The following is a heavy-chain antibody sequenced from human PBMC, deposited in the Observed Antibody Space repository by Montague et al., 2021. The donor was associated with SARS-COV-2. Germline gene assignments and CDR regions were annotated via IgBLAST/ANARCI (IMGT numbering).Heavy chain of an antibody. V-gene: IGHV4-4*07. CDR2: IYTSGST. Sequence: SETLSLTCSVSGGSLNSYYWSWIRQPAGKGLEWIGRIYTSGSTNYSPSLKSRVTISVDTSRNHFSLKLTSVTAADTAVYYCARDSGSNGLGYWYHGLDVWGQGTTVTVSS. CDR1: GGSLNSYY. CDR3: ARDSGSNGLGYWYHGLDV. D-gene: IGHD3-10*01. J-gene: IGHJ6*02.